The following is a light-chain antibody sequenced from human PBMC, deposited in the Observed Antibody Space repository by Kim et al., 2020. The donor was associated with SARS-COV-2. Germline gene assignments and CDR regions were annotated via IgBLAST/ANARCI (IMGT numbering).Light chain of an antibody. CDR1: KLGDKY. V-gene: IGLV3-1*01. J-gene: IGLJ2*01. CDR3: QAWDSSPVV. Sequence: VSPGQTASITCSGDKLGDKYACLYQQKPGQSPVLVIYQDSKRPSGIPARFSGSNSGNTATLTISGTQAMDEADYYCQAWDSSPVVFGGGTQLTVL. CDR2: QDS.